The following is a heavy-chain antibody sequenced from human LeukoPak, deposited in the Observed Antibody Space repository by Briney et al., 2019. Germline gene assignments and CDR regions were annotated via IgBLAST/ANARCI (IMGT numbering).Heavy chain of an antibody. V-gene: IGHV3-30*18. CDR3: AKRPSDYGDYVTYFDY. CDR1: GFTFSSYG. J-gene: IGHJ4*02. Sequence: PGWSLRLSCAASGFTFSSYGMHWVRQAPGKGLEGVGVISEDGRNKKYADSVKGRFTISRDNSKDTLYLQMNSLRDEDTAVYYCAKRPSDYGDYVTYFDYWGQGTLVTVSS. CDR2: ISEDGRNK. D-gene: IGHD4-17*01.